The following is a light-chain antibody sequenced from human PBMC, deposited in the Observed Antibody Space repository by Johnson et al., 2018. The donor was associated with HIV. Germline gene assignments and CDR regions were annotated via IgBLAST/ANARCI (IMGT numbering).Light chain of an antibody. J-gene: IGLJ1*01. Sequence: QSVLTQPPSVSAAPGQKVTISCSGSSSNIGNNYVSWYQQLPGTAPKLLIFDNNKQPSGIPDRFSASKSGTSATLGITGLQTGDEADYYCGTWDSSLSAYVFGTGTKVTVL. V-gene: IGLV1-51*01. CDR1: SSNIGNNY. CDR3: GTWDSSLSAYV. CDR2: DNN.